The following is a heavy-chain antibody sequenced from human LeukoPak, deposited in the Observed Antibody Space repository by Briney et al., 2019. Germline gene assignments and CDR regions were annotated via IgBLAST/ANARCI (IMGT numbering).Heavy chain of an antibody. Sequence: GGSLRLSCAASGFTFSNYNMNWVRQAPGKGLEWVSYISSSSSTIYYANSVKGRFTISRDNAKNSLYLQMNSLRAEDTAVYYCARGSGELREGVYFDYWGQGTLVTVSS. V-gene: IGHV3-48*01. J-gene: IGHJ4*02. D-gene: IGHD1-26*01. CDR2: ISSSSSTI. CDR3: ARGSGELREGVYFDY. CDR1: GFTFSNYN.